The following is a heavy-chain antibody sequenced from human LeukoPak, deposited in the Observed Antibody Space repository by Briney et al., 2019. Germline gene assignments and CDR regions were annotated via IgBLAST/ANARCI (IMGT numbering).Heavy chain of an antibody. D-gene: IGHD2-21*01. Sequence: PGGSLRLSCAASGFTFSDYYMTWIRQAPGKGLEWIGEINHSGSTNYNPSLESRVTISFDTSKNQFSLKLSSVTAADTAMYYCARGRDLFDWGQGTLVTVSS. CDR2: INHSGST. CDR3: ARGRDLFD. V-gene: IGHV4-34*01. J-gene: IGHJ4*02. CDR1: GFTFSDYY.